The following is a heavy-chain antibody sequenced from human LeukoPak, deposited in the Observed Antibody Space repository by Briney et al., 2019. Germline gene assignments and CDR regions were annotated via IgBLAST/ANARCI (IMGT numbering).Heavy chain of an antibody. CDR2: INPSGGST. J-gene: IGHJ4*02. CDR3: ARDQALRNDY. CDR1: GYTFTSYY. D-gene: IGHD4/OR15-4a*01. V-gene: IGHV1-46*01. Sequence: GASVKVSCKASGYTFTSYYMHWVRQAPGQGLEWMGIINPSGGSTSYAQKFQGRVTMARDMSTSTVYMELRSLRSDDTAVYYCARDQALRNDYWGQGTLVTVSS.